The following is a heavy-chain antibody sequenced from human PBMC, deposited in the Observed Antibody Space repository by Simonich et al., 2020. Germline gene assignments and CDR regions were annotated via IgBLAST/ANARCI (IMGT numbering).Heavy chain of an antibody. CDR2: IYYSGRT. D-gene: IGHD6-13*01. Sequence: QLQLQESGPGLVKPSETLSLTCTVSGGSISSSSYYWGWIRQPPGKGLEWIGRIYYSGRTNYNPSLKSRGTISGDTSKNQFSLKLSSVTAADTAVYYCARHAGFAFDIWGQGTMVTVSS. J-gene: IGHJ3*02. CDR1: GGSISSSSYY. V-gene: IGHV4-39*01. CDR3: ARHAGFAFDI.